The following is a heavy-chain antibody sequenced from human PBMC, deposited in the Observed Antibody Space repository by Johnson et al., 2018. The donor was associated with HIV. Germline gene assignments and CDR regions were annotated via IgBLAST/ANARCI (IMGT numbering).Heavy chain of an antibody. CDR2: ISYDANNK. CDR3: ASRYTVDAFDI. Sequence: QMLLVESGGGVVQPGGSLRLSCAESGFTFSSYGMHWVRQAPGKGLEWVAVISYDANNKYYADSVKGRFTISRDNSKNTLYLQMNSLRAEDTAVYYCASRYTVDAFDIWGQGTMVTVSS. CDR1: GFTFSSYG. V-gene: IGHV3-30*19. J-gene: IGHJ3*02. D-gene: IGHD1-1*01.